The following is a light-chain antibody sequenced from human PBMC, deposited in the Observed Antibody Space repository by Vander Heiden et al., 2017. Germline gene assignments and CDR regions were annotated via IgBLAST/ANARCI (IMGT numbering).Light chain of an antibody. CDR1: QDISNN. CDR3: QQDDNVPRT. Sequence: DIQMTQSPSSLSASVGDRVTFTCQASQDISNNLNWYQQKPGKAPELLIFDTSNLQTGVPSRFSGSGYGTDFTVTISGLQPEDIATYFCQQDDNVPRTFGQGTRVEIK. CDR2: DTS. J-gene: IGKJ1*01. V-gene: IGKV1-33*01.